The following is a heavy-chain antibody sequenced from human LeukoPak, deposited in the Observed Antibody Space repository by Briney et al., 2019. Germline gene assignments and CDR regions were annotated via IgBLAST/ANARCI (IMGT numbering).Heavy chain of an antibody. CDR2: IYSGGST. D-gene: IGHD2-2*01. J-gene: IGHJ5*02. CDR1: GFTVSSNY. Sequence: GGSLRLSCAASGFTVSSNYMSWVRQAPGKGLEWVSVIYSGGSTYYADSVKGRFTISRDNSKNTLYLQMNSLRAEDTAVYYCAKEPAATFRWFDPWGQGTLVTVSS. V-gene: IGHV3-53*01. CDR3: AKEPAATFRWFDP.